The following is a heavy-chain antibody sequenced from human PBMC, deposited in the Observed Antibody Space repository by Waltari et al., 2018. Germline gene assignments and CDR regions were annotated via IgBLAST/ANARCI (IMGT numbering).Heavy chain of an antibody. Sequence: QVQLVQSGAEVKKPGSSVKVSCKASGGTFSSYAISWVRQAPGQGLEWMGGIIPICGTANDAQKCQGRVTITADESTSTAYMELSSLRSEDTAVYYCARSRDGYLLGYFDYWGQGTLVTVSS. CDR3: ARSRDGYLLGYFDY. CDR2: IIPICGTA. CDR1: GGTFSSYA. J-gene: IGHJ4*02. D-gene: IGHD5-12*01. V-gene: IGHV1-69*01.